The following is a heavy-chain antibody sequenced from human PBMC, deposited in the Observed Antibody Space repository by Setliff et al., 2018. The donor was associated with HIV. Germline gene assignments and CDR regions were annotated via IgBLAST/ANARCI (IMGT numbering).Heavy chain of an antibody. Sequence: SETLSLTCAVSGYSISRGFYWGWIRQPPGKGLEWIGSIYYSGSTYYNPSLNSRATISVDTSKNQFSLKLTSVTAADTAVYYCARAGGYITAWYQNYWYFDHWGRGTLVTVSS. CDR3: ARAGGYITAWYQNYWYFDH. CDR2: IYYSGST. D-gene: IGHD6-19*01. J-gene: IGHJ2*01. CDR1: GYSISRGFY. V-gene: IGHV4-38-2*01.